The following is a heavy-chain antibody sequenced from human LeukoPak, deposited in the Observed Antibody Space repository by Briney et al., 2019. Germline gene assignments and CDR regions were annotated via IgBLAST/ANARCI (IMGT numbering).Heavy chain of an antibody. J-gene: IGHJ4*02. Sequence: PGGSLRLSCAASGFTFNSYAMSWVRQAPGKGLEWVSAISGSGGSTYYADSVKGRFTISRDNSKNTLYLQMNSLGAEDTAVYYCAKDQGLFYLWLTYWGQGTLVTVSS. CDR2: ISGSGGST. V-gene: IGHV3-23*01. D-gene: IGHD5-18*01. CDR3: AKDQGLFYLWLTY. CDR1: GFTFNSYA.